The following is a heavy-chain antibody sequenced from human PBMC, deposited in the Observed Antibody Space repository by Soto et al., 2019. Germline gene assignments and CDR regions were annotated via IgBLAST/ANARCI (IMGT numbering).Heavy chain of an antibody. CDR1: GVTVSSYA. CDR3: AQAGYSYGMDV. J-gene: IGHJ6*02. V-gene: IGHV3-23*01. Sequence: HPGGSLGLACASSGVTVSSYAMSGVRQAPGKGLEWVSAISGSGGSTYYADSVKGRFTISRDNSKNTLYLQMNSLRAADTAVYYCAQAGYSYGMDVWGQGTTVTVSS. CDR2: ISGSGGST.